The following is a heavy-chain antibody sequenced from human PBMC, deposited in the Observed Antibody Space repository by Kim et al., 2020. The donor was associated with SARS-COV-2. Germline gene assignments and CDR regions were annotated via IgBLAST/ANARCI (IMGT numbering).Heavy chain of an antibody. J-gene: IGHJ4*02. D-gene: IGHD1-26*01. V-gene: IGHV3-15*01. Sequence: DYAAPVKGRFSISRDDSKNTLYLQMNSLKTEDTALYYCSTALQWEHMVDYWGQGTLVTVSS. CDR3: STALQWEHMVDY.